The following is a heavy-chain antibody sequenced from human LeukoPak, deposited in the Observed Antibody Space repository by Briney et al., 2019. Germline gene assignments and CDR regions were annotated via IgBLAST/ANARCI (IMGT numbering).Heavy chain of an antibody. CDR1: GFTFSSYA. Sequence: GGSLRLSRAASGFTFSSYAMSWVRQAPGKGLEWVSAISGSGGSTYYADSVKGRFTISRDNSKNTLYLQMNSLRAEDTAVYYCAKGEWELLNPFDYWGQGTLVTVSS. J-gene: IGHJ4*02. CDR3: AKGEWELLNPFDY. D-gene: IGHD1-26*01. V-gene: IGHV3-23*01. CDR2: ISGSGGST.